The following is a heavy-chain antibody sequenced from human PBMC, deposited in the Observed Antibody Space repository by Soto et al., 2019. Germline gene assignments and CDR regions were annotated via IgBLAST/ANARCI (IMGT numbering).Heavy chain of an antibody. J-gene: IGHJ4*02. V-gene: IGHV4-30-4*01. CDR1: GGSINNSEYY. D-gene: IGHD1-1*01. CDR3: ARDRSNSPDFFDS. CDR2: IYYTGST. Sequence: PLSLICSNSGGSINNSEYYKTWILQPPGEGLEWIGHIYYTGSTSYNPSLKSRVTISLETSKNQFSLKMNSLTAADTAVYYWARDRSNSPDFFDSWGQGTLVPVSS.